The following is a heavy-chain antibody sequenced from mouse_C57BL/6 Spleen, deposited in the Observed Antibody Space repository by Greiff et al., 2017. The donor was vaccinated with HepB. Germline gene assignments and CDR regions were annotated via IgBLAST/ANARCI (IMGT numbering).Heavy chain of an antibody. Sequence: QVQLQQPGAELVMPGASVKLSCKASGYTFTSYWMHWVKQRPGQGLEWIGEIDPSDSYTNYNQKFKGKSTLTVDKSSSKAYMQLSSLTSEDSAVYYCATRYYLYYFDYWGQGTTLTVSS. J-gene: IGHJ2*01. CDR2: IDPSDSYT. CDR1: GYTFTSYW. CDR3: ATRYYLYYFDY. V-gene: IGHV1-69*01. D-gene: IGHD2-3*01.